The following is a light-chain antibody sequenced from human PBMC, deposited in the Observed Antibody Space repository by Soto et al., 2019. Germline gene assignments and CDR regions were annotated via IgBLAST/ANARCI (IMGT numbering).Light chain of an antibody. Sequence: QLVLTQSPSASASLGASVKLTCTLSSGHSSYAIAWHQQHPEKGSRYLMKLNSAGSHSKGDGIPDRFSGSSSGAERYLTISSLQSEDEADYYYQTWGTGIQVFGGGTKLTVL. CDR2: LNSAGSH. CDR1: SGHSSYA. J-gene: IGLJ2*01. CDR3: QTWGTGIQV. V-gene: IGLV4-69*01.